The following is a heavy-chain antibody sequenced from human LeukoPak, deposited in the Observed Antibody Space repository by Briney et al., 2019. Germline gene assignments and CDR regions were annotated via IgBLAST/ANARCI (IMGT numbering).Heavy chain of an antibody. V-gene: IGHV1-24*01. Sequence: ASVKISCKVSGYTLTELSMHWVRQAPGKGLEWMGGFDPEDGGTIYAQKFQGRVTMTEDTSTDTAYIELSSLRSEDTAVYYCATYLSSSWPRWFDPWGQGTLVTVSS. J-gene: IGHJ5*02. CDR3: ATYLSSSWPRWFDP. CDR2: FDPEDGGT. D-gene: IGHD6-13*01. CDR1: GYTLTELS.